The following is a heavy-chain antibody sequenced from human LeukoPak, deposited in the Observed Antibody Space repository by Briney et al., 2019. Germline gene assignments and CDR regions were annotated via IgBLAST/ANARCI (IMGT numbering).Heavy chain of an antibody. Sequence: GGSLRLSCVASGFTFNNYAMSWVRQAPGKGLECVSIIYSGGTTYYADSVKGRFTISRDNSKNTLYLQMNSLRAEDTAVYYCARKTDTSGSGDYWGQGTLVTVSS. CDR2: IYSGGTT. V-gene: IGHV3-53*01. D-gene: IGHD3-22*01. CDR3: ARKTDTSGSGDY. J-gene: IGHJ4*02. CDR1: GFTFNNYA.